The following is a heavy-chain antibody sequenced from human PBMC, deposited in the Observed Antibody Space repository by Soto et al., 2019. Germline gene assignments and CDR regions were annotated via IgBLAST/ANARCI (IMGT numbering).Heavy chain of an antibody. J-gene: IGHJ4*02. Sequence: SLRLSCPASGXTLSSYYMNWVRRAPVKGLELVSYISSSGSTIYYADSVKGRFTIYRDNAKNSLYLQMNSLRAEDTAVYYCARTRTSQLDRWGGNDYWRQGPVGTVSS. D-gene: IGHD1-1*01. CDR1: GXTLSSYY. CDR2: ISSSGSTI. V-gene: IGHV3-48*03. CDR3: ARTRTSQLDRWGGNDY.